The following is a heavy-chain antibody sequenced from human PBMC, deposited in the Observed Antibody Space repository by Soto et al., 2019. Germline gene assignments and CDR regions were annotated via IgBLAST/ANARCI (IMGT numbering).Heavy chain of an antibody. Sequence: ASVKVSCKASGYTFTGYYMHWVRQAPGQGLEWMGWINPNSGGTNYAQKFQGWVTMTRDTSISTAYMELSRLRSDDTAVYYCARDYGFGELLWYFDYWGQGTLVTVSS. CDR2: INPNSGGT. CDR3: ARDYGFGELLWYFDY. D-gene: IGHD3-10*01. CDR1: GYTFTGYY. V-gene: IGHV1-2*04. J-gene: IGHJ4*02.